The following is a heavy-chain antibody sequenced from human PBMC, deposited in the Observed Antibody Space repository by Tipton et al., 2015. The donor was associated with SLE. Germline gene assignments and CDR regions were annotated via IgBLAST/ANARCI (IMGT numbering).Heavy chain of an antibody. J-gene: IGHJ6*03. V-gene: IGHV4-34*01. D-gene: IGHD1-26*01. CDR1: GGSFSGYY. Sequence: TLSLTCAVYGGSFSGYYWSWIRQPPGKGLEWIGEINHSGRTIYNPSHKSRVTISVDTSKTQFSLKLSSVTAAGTAVYFCARVSGSYLYYYYYYYMDGWGKGTTVTVSS. CDR3: ARVSGSYLYYYYYYYMDG. CDR2: INHSGRT.